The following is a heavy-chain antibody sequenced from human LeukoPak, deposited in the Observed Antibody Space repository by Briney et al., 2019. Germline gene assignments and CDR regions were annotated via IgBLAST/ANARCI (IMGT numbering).Heavy chain of an antibody. Sequence: GGSLRLSCAASGFTFSSYSMNWVRQAPGKGLEWVSYISRSSTTIYYADSVKGRFTISRDNAKNSLYLQMSSLRVEDMALYFCAKDMTPYSRSSGYFDYWGQGTLVIVSS. J-gene: IGHJ4*02. V-gene: IGHV3-48*04. CDR3: AKDMTPYSRSSGYFDY. CDR2: ISRSSTTI. D-gene: IGHD6-6*01. CDR1: GFTFSSYS.